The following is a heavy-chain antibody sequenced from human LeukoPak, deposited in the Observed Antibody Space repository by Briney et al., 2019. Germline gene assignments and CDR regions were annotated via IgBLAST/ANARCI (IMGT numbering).Heavy chain of an antibody. CDR2: LSYDGGNK. CDR1: GFTFTDYG. V-gene: IGHV3-30*18. J-gene: IGHJ4*02. D-gene: IGHD3-22*01. CDR3: AKALNYDSSAAVDY. Sequence: PGRSLRLSCAASGFTFTDYGMHWVRQAPGKGLEWVAVLSYDGGNKYYADSVKGRFTISRDNSKNTLYLQMNSLTAEDTALYYCAKALNYDSSAAVDYWGQGTLFTVSS.